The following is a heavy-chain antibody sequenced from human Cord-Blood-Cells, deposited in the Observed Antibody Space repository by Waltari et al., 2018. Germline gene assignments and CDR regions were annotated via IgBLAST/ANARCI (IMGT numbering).Heavy chain of an antibody. CDR3: ATDRMGDWGSAKSWYFDL. CDR1: GYTLTELS. Sequence: QVQLVQSGAEVKKPGASVKVSCKVSGYTLTELSMHWVRQAPGKGLEWMGGFDPDDGETIYEQKFQARVTMTEDTSTDTAYMELSSLRSEDTAVHYCATDRMGDWGSAKSWYFDLWGRGTLVTVSS. J-gene: IGHJ2*01. V-gene: IGHV1-24*01. D-gene: IGHD7-27*01. CDR2: FDPDDGET.